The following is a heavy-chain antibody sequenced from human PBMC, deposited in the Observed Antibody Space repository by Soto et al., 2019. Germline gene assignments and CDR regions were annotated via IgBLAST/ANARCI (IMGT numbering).Heavy chain of an antibody. CDR1: CGSISSYY. V-gene: IGHV4-59*01. CDR3: ARGVAPAGFDY. D-gene: IGHD2-2*01. J-gene: IGHJ4*02. Sequence: SDTLSLTCTVSCGSISSYYWSWIRQPPGKGLEWIGYIYYSGSTNYNPSLKSRVTISLDTSKNHFSLKLSSVTAADTAVYYCARGVAPAGFDYWGQGTLVTVSS. CDR2: IYYSGST.